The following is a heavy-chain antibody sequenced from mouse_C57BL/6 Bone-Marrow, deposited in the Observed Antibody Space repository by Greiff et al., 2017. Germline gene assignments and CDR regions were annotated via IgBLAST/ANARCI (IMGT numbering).Heavy chain of an antibody. CDR3: AKYYYGSIFHFCC. D-gene: IGHD1-1*01. CDR1: GYTFTSYW. Sequence: QVQLQQPGAELVKPGASVKMSCKASGYTFTSYWITWVKQRPGQGLEWIGDIYPGSGSTNYNEKFKSKATLPVDTSSSTAYMQLSSLTSEDSAVYNCAKYYYGSIFHFCCWGQGTLVTVSA. CDR2: IYPGSGST. J-gene: IGHJ3*01. V-gene: IGHV1-55*01.